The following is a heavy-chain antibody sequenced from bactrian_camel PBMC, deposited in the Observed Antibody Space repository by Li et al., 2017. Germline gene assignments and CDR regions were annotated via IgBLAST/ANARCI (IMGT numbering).Heavy chain of an antibody. Sequence: HVQLVESGGGSVQTGGSLRLSCVASKEAFGSHCMGWFRQAPGKEREGVAAIWSFGGSTWYADSVKGRFTILKQTWFLQMRNLRPEDTALYRCAYSWNVSARTALETIIRPDEFGYWGDGTQVTVS. CDR3: AYSWNVSARTALETIIRPDEFGY. V-gene: IGHV3S26*01. CDR2: IWSFGGST. CDR1: KEAFGSHC. J-gene: IGHJ4*01. D-gene: IGHD1*01.